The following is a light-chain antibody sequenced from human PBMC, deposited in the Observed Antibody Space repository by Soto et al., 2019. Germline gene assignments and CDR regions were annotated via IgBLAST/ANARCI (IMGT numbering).Light chain of an antibody. CDR3: SSYTTSSTYV. Sequence: QSVLTQPASVSGSPGQSITLSCTGTSSDVGRYHYVSWYQQHPGKTPKLMIFEVSHRPSGVSNRFSASKSGNTASLTISGLQAEDEADYYCSSYTTSSTYVFGTGTKLTVL. CDR1: SSDVGRYHY. J-gene: IGLJ1*01. V-gene: IGLV2-14*01. CDR2: EVS.